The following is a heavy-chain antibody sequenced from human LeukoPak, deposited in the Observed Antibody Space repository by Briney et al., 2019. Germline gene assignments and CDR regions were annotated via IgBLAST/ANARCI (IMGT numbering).Heavy chain of an antibody. CDR3: AKVDSMIVELGAFDI. J-gene: IGHJ3*02. D-gene: IGHD3-22*01. Sequence: PGRSLRLSCAASGFTFSSYGMHWVRQAPAKGLEWVAVIWYDGSNKYYADSVKGRFTISRDNSKNTLYLQMNSLRAEDTAVYYCAKVDSMIVELGAFDIWGQGTMVTVSS. V-gene: IGHV3-33*06. CDR1: GFTFSSYG. CDR2: IWYDGSNK.